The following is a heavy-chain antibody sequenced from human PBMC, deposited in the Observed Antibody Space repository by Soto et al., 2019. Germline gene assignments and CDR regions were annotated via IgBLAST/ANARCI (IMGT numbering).Heavy chain of an antibody. CDR3: ARKRQDLHDYGDYLTRGNLDY. D-gene: IGHD4-17*01. V-gene: IGHV1-18*01. CDR2: ISAYNGNT. CDR1: GYTFTSYG. J-gene: IGHJ4*02. Sequence: ASVKVSCKASGYTFTSYGISWVRQAPGQGLEWMGWISAYNGNTNYAQKLQGRVTMTTDTSTSTAYMELRSLRSDDTAVYYCARKRQDLHDYGDYLTRGNLDYWGQGTLVTVSS.